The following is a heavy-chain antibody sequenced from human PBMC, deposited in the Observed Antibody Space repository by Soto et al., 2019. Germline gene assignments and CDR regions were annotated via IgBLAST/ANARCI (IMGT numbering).Heavy chain of an antibody. CDR2: LSSTSSVI. Sequence: EVQLVESGGGLVQPGGSLRLSCAASGLPFSAYSMNWVRQAPGKGLEWVSYLSSTSSVIYYADSVKGRFAISRDNAKNSLYLQMDSLRDDDSAEYHSATWSDDSVENAPNSVSAYWGPGTLVTVSS. V-gene: IGHV3-48*02. CDR3: ATWSDDSVENAPNSVSAY. D-gene: IGHD3-3*01. J-gene: IGHJ4*02. CDR1: GLPFSAYS.